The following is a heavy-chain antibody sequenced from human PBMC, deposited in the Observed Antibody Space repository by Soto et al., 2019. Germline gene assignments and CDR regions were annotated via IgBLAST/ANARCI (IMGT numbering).Heavy chain of an antibody. CDR2: IIPIFGTA. V-gene: IGHV1-69*01. J-gene: IGHJ4*02. D-gene: IGHD3-22*01. CDR3: ARDPRPQNYYDSSGYYRY. Sequence: QVQLVQSGAEVKKPGSSVKVSCKASGGTFSSYAISWVRQAPGQGPEWMGGIIPIFGTANYAQKFQGRVTITADESTSTAYMELSSLRSEDTAVYYCARDPRPQNYYDSSGYYRYWGQGTLVTVSS. CDR1: GGTFSSYA.